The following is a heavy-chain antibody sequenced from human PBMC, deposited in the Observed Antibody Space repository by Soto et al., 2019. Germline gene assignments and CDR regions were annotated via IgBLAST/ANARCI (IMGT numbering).Heavy chain of an antibody. CDR3: AYWNDGIYGMDV. D-gene: IGHD1-1*01. J-gene: IGHJ6*02. CDR2: ISAYNGNT. CDR1: GYTFTSYG. Sequence: ASVKVSCKASGYTFTSYGISWVRQAPGQGLEWMGWISAYNGNTNYAQKLQGRVTMTTDTSTSTAYMGLRSLRSDDTAVYYCAYWNDGIYGMDVWGQGTTVTVSS. V-gene: IGHV1-18*01.